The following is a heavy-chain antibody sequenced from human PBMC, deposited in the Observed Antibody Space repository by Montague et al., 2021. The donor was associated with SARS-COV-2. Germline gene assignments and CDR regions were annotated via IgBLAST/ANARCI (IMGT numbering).Heavy chain of an antibody. V-gene: IGHV4-39*01. CDR1: GGSISSSSYY. CDR3: ARWKLYCSGGSCYSNRFDI. CDR2: NYYSGST. D-gene: IGHD2-15*01. J-gene: IGHJ3*02. Sequence: SETLSLTCTVSGGSISSSSYYWGWIRQPPGKGLEWIGSNYYSGSTYYNPSLKSRVTISVDTSKNQFSLKLSSVTAADTTVYYCARWKLYCSGGSCYSNRFDIWGQGTMVTVSS.